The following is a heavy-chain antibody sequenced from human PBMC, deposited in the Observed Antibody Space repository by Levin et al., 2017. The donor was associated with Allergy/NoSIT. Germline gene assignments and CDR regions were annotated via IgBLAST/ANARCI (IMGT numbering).Heavy chain of an antibody. Sequence: LSLTCAASGFPFRSYWMSWVRQAPGKGLEWVANIKQDGSEKYYVDSVKGRFTISRDNAKNSLYLQMNSLRAEDTAVYYCARTYYFDYWGQGTLVTVSS. J-gene: IGHJ4*02. CDR1: GFPFRSYW. CDR3: ARTYYFDY. CDR2: IKQDGSEK. V-gene: IGHV3-7*03.